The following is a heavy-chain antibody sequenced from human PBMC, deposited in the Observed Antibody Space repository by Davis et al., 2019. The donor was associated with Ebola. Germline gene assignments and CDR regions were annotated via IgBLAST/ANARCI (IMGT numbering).Heavy chain of an antibody. V-gene: IGHV1-2*06. CDR1: GYTFTDYN. Sequence: ASVQVSCKASGYTFTDYNIHWMRQAPGQGLEWLGRVILKSGATNYAQKFQGRVTMTRDTSISPVYMELSSLRYDDTADYYCARGHNYAHEYWGQGTLVTVPS. CDR3: ARGHNYAHEY. CDR2: VILKSGAT. D-gene: IGHD4-11*01. J-gene: IGHJ4*02.